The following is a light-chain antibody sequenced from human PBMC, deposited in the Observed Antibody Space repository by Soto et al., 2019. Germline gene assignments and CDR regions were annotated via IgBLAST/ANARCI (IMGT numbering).Light chain of an antibody. V-gene: IGLV6-57*04. Sequence: NFMLTQPHSVSESPGKTVTISCTRSSGSIASNYVQWYQQRPGSAPTTVIYEDNQRPSGVPDRFSGSIDSSSNSASLSISGLKTEAEADYYFQSYDSISVVFGGGTQ. CDR1: SGSIASNY. CDR3: QSYDSISVV. J-gene: IGLJ2*01. CDR2: EDN.